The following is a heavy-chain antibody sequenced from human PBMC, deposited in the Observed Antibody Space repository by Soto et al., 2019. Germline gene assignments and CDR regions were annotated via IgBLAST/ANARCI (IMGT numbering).Heavy chain of an antibody. D-gene: IGHD6-13*01. CDR3: ARDFGYIAAAGTFDY. CDR1: GFTFSSYA. V-gene: IGHV3-30-3*01. J-gene: IGHJ4*02. CDR2: ISYDGSNK. Sequence: GGSLRLSCAASGFTFSSYAMHWVRQAPGKGLEWVAVISYDGSNKYYADSVKGRFTISRDNSKNTLYLQMNSLRAEDTAVYYCARDFGYIAAAGTFDYWGQGTLVTVSS.